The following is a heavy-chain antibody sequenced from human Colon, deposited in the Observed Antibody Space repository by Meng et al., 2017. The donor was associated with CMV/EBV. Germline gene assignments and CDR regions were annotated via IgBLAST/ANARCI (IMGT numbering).Heavy chain of an antibody. D-gene: IGHD2-15*01. CDR1: GFTFRNYA. V-gene: IGHV3-23*01. CDR3: AKGSAASRPYYFDY. J-gene: IGHJ4*02. CDR2: ITDSGGDT. Sequence: GESLKISCGGSGFTFRNYAMSWVRQAPGKGLEWVSAITDSGGDTHHADSVKGRFTISRDNSKDTLSLQMNSLRVEDTAVYYCAKGSAASRPYYFDYWGQGTLVTVSS.